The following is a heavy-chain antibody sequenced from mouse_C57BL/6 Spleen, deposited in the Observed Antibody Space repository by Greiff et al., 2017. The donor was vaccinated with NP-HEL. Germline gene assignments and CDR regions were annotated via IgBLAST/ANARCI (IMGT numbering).Heavy chain of an antibody. Sequence: VQLQQSGPELVKPGASVKISCKASGYSFTGYYMNWVKQSPEKSLEWIGEINPSTGGTTYNQKFKAKATLTVDKSSSTAYMQLKSLTSEDSAVYYCARGYYGSKGDWYFDVWGTGTTVTVSS. D-gene: IGHD1-1*01. CDR3: ARGYYGSKGDWYFDV. V-gene: IGHV1-42*01. CDR1: GYSFTGYY. J-gene: IGHJ1*03. CDR2: INPSTGGT.